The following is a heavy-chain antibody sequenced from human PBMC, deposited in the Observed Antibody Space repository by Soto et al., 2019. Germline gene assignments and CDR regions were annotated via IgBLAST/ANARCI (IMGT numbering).Heavy chain of an antibody. CDR3: ARAMTLWYMDV. V-gene: IGHV3-21*01. Sequence: SLRLSCAASGFTFSSYSMNWVRQAPGKGLEWVSSISSSSSYIYYADSVKGRFTISRDNAKNSLYLQMNSLRAEDTAVYYCARAMTLWYMDVWGKGTTVTVSS. D-gene: IGHD2-21*01. J-gene: IGHJ6*03. CDR1: GFTFSSYS. CDR2: ISSSSSYI.